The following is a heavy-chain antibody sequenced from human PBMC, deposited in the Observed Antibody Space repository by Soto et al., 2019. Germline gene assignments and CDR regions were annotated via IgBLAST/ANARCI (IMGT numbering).Heavy chain of an antibody. CDR3: TRDPTSGVVVPAAVNNWFDP. D-gene: IGHD2-2*01. CDR2: IRSKAYGGTT. V-gene: IGHV3-49*03. CDR1: GFTIGDYA. J-gene: IGHJ5*02. Sequence: SLRLPCTASGFTIGDYAMIWFRQAPGKGLEWVGFIRSKAYGGTTEYAASVKGRFTISRDDSKSIAYLQMNSLKTEDTAVYYCTRDPTSGVVVPAAVNNWFDPWGQGP.